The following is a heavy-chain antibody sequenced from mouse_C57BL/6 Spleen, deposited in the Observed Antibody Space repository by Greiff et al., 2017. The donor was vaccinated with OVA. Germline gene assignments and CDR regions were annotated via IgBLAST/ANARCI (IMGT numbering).Heavy chain of an antibody. D-gene: IGHD3-3*01. Sequence: VQLQQSGPELVKPGASVKISCKASGYAFSSSWMNWVKQRPGKGLEWIGRIYPGDGDTNYNEKFKGKATLTADKSSSTAYMKLSSLTSEDSAVYFCARGTGHYLDDWGQGTTLTVSS. J-gene: IGHJ2*01. CDR1: GYAFSSSW. CDR3: ARGTGHYLDD. CDR2: IYPGDGDT. V-gene: IGHV1-82*01.